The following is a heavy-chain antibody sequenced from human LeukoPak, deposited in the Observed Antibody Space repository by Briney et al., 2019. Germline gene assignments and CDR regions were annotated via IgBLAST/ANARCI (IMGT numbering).Heavy chain of an antibody. D-gene: IGHD3-10*01. CDR2: ILNDGGST. CDR3: VRHNYCYDY. CDR1: GFTFNKYW. Sequence: GGTLRLSCAASGFTFNKYWRNWVRQAPGEGPVWLAHILNDGGSTSYADSVKARFIISIDNAKITLSLQMNSLRAEDTAVYYCVRHNYCYDYGGQGTPATVSA. V-gene: IGHV3-74*01. J-gene: IGHJ4*02.